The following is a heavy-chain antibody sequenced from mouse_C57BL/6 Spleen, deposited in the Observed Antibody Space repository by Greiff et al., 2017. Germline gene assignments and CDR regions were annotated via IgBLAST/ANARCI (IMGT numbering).Heavy chain of an antibody. Sequence: EVQRVESEGGLVQPGSSMKLSCTASGFTFSDYYMAWVRQVPEKGLEWVANINYDGSSTYYLDSLKSRFIISRDNAKNILYLQMSSLKSEDTATYYCARDPPGAMDYWGQGTSVTVSS. V-gene: IGHV5-16*01. CDR2: INYDGSST. J-gene: IGHJ4*01. CDR3: ARDPPGAMDY. CDR1: GFTFSDYY.